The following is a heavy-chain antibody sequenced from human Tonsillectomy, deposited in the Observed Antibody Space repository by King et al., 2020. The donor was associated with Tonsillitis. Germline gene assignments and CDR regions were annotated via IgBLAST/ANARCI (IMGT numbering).Heavy chain of an antibody. Sequence: VQLVESGGGLVQPGGSLRLSCAASGFTFSSYFMNWVRQAPGKGLEWVSYISSSSGIIHYADSVKGRFTISRDNDKNSLHLQMNSLRAEDTAVYYCARAEWSDYYYYGMDVWGQGTTVTVSS. CDR2: ISSSSGII. CDR3: ARAEWSDYYYYGMDV. CDR1: GFTFSSYF. V-gene: IGHV3-48*01. J-gene: IGHJ6*02. D-gene: IGHD1-26*01.